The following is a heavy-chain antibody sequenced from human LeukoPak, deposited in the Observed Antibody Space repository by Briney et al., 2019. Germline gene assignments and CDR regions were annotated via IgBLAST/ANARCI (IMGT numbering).Heavy chain of an antibody. J-gene: IGHJ4*02. Sequence: GASVKVSCKVSGYTLTELSMHWVRQAPGKGLEWMGGFDPEDGETIYAQKFQGRVTMTEDTSTDTAYMELSSLRSEDTAVYYCAKVMGRIVLVKFDYWGQGTLVTVSS. D-gene: IGHD1-26*01. V-gene: IGHV1-24*01. CDR1: GYTLTELS. CDR3: AKVMGRIVLVKFDY. CDR2: FDPEDGET.